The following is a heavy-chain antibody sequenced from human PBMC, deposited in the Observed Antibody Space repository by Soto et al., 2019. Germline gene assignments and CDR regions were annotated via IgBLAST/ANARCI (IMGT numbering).Heavy chain of an antibody. V-gene: IGHV3-21*01. J-gene: IGHJ6*02. CDR1: GFTFSSYA. D-gene: IGHD3-10*01. Sequence: PVGSLRLSCAASGFTFSSYAMNWVRQAPGRGLEWVASISSSSHYIYYADSLKGRFTISRDNAKNSLYLQMNSLRADDTAVYYCAGEPYYYYGVDVWGQGTTVTVSS. CDR3: AGEPYYYYGVDV. CDR2: ISSSSHYI.